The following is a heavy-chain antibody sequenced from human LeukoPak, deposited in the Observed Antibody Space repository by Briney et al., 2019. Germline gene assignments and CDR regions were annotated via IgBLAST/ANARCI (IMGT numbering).Heavy chain of an antibody. CDR2: ISSSSYI. Sequence: PGGSLRLSCAASGFTFSSYTMNWVRQAPGKGLEWVSPISSSSYIYYADSVKGRFTISRDNAKNSLYLQMNSLRAEDTAVYYCARDLRYCSSSSCYLAPDAFDIWGQGTMVTVSS. CDR3: ARDLRYCSSSSCYLAPDAFDI. CDR1: GFTFSSYT. D-gene: IGHD2-2*01. V-gene: IGHV3-21*01. J-gene: IGHJ3*02.